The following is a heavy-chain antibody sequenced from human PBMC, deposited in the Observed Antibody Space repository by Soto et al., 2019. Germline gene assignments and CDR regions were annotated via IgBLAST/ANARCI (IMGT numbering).Heavy chain of an antibody. CDR3: ARVGAGYNNY. CDR1: GGTCSSYA. CDR2: IIPIFGTA. V-gene: IGHV1-69*01. J-gene: IGHJ4*02. D-gene: IGHD5-12*01. Sequence: QVQLVQSGAEVKKPGSSVKVSCKASGGTCSSYAISWVRQAPGQGLEWMGGIIPIFGTANYAQKFQGRVTITADESTSTVYMELTSLRPEDTSVYYCARVGAGYNNYCGQGTLVTVSS.